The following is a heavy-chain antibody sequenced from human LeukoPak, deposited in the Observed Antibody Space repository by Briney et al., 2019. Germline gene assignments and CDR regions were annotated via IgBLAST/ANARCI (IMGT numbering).Heavy chain of an antibody. D-gene: IGHD3-10*01. J-gene: IGHJ4*02. CDR2: INQDGTDQ. CDR3: ARGYYYGSGSYFDY. V-gene: IGHV3-7*02. Sequence: GGSLRLSCAASGFIFSNFWMTWVRQAPGKGLEWVANINQDGTDQYYMDSVKGRFTISRDNAKNSLYLQMNSLRAEDTAVYYCARGYYYGSGSYFDYWGQGTLVTVSS. CDR1: GFIFSNFW.